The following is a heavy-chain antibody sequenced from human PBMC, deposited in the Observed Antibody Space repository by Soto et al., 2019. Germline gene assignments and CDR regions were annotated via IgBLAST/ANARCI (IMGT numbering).Heavy chain of an antibody. Sequence: SLRLSCAASGFTFSNYAMSWVRQAPGKGLEWVSEISACGGTTYHADSVKGRFTISRDNSKNMLYLQMNSLRVEDSAEYYCAKELGADWGQGTQVTVSS. V-gene: IGHV3-23*01. CDR2: ISACGGTT. CDR3: AKELGAD. CDR1: GFTFSNYA. D-gene: IGHD3-3*02. J-gene: IGHJ4*02.